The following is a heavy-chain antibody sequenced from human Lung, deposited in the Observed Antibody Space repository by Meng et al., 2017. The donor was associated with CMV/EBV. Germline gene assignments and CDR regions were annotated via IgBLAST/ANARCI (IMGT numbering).Heavy chain of an antibody. D-gene: IGHD6-13*01. J-gene: IGHJ4*02. Sequence: SLKIPCVASGFTFSNYGMHWVRQAPGKGLEWVAVIWYDGGNKYYADSVKGRFTISRDNSKNTLFLQMNSLRADDTAVYYCAKEVTLRSNWYKGVDYWGQGTLVTVSS. CDR1: GFTFSNYG. V-gene: IGHV3-33*06. CDR2: IWYDGGNK. CDR3: AKEVTLRSNWYKGVDY.